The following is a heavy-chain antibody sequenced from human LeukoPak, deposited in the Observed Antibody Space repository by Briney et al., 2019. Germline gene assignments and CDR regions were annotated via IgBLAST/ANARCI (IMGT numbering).Heavy chain of an antibody. CDR3: ARDRGYTYFDC. V-gene: IGHV3-30*02. J-gene: IGHJ4*02. Sequence: PGGSLRLSCAASGFNFNRHGMHWVRQAPGKGLEWVAFIQYHGSDIFYADSVKGRFTISRDNSKNTLYLQMNSLRAEDTAVYYCARDRGYTYFDCWGQGTLVTVSS. CDR1: GFNFNRHG. D-gene: IGHD5-18*01. CDR2: IQYHGSDI.